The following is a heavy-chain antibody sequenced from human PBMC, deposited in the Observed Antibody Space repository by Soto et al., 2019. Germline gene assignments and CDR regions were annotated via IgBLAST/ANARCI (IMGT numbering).Heavy chain of an antibody. Sequence: SETLSLTCTVSGGSISGYYWSWIRQPPGKGLEWIGYIYYSGSTNYNPSLKSRVTISMGTSKNQFSLKLSSVTAADTAVYYCARHIAVARSPFVYCGQRTLVTVS. CDR2: IYYSGST. CDR1: GGSISGYY. V-gene: IGHV4-59*08. J-gene: IGHJ4*02. D-gene: IGHD6-19*01. CDR3: ARHIAVARSPFVY.